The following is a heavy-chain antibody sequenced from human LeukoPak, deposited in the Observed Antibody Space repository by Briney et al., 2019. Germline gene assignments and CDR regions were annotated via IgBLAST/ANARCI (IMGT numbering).Heavy chain of an antibody. CDR3: VKDRENAWAFDL. D-gene: IGHD3-16*01. V-gene: IGHV3-30*02. CDR2: IRYDGSNK. Sequence: GGSLRLSCAASGFIFSSYSMSWVRQAPGKGLEWVTFIRYDGSNKYYADSVKGRFTISRDNAKNSLYLQMNSLRTEDTALYYCVKDRENAWAFDLWGQGTMVTVSS. J-gene: IGHJ3*01. CDR1: GFIFSSYS.